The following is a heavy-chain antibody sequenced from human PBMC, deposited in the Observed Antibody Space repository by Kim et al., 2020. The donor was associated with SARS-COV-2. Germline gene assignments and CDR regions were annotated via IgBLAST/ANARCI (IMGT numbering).Heavy chain of an antibody. CDR1: GFTFSSYG. V-gene: IGHV3-33*01. CDR3: ATLPIAAAGFDY. J-gene: IGHJ4*02. Sequence: GGSLRLSCAASGFTFSSYGMHWVRQAPGKGLEWVAVIWYDGSNKYYADSVKGRFTISRDNSKNTLYLQMNSLRAEDTAVYYCATLPIAAAGFDYWGQGTLVTVSS. D-gene: IGHD6-13*01. CDR2: IWYDGSNK.